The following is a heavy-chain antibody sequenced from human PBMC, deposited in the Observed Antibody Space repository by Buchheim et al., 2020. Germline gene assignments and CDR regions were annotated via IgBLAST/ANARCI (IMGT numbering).Heavy chain of an antibody. Sequence: EVQLLESGGGLVQPGGSLRLSRAASGFTFSNYAMSWVRQAPGKGLEWVSGVNGSGGTTYYADSVKGRFTISRDNSKNTVYLQMNSLRAEDTALYYCAKVIVAGAGGIDYWGQGTL. D-gene: IGHD6-19*01. J-gene: IGHJ4*02. CDR2: VNGSGGTT. CDR1: GFTFSNYA. V-gene: IGHV3-23*01. CDR3: AKVIVAGAGGIDY.